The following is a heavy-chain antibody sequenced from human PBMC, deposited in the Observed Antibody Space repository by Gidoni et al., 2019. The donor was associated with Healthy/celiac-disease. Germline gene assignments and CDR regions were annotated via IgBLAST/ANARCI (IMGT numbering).Heavy chain of an antibody. CDR3: ARDYDILTGYGGGDY. CDR2: INPSGGST. Sequence: QVQLVQSGAEVKKPGASVQVFCKASGYTFTSYYMHWGRQAPGQGLEWMGIINPSGGSTSYAQKFQGRVTMTRDTSTSTVYMELSSLRSEDTAVYYCARDYDILTGYGGGDYWGQGTLVTVSS. CDR1: GYTFTSYY. J-gene: IGHJ4*02. D-gene: IGHD3-9*01. V-gene: IGHV1-46*01.